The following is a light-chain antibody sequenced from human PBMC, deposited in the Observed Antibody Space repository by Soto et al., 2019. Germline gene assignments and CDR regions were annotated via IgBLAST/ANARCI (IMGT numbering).Light chain of an antibody. CDR1: QTVSSN. J-gene: IGKJ4*01. V-gene: IGKV3-15*01. CDR3: QQYNSWPLT. Sequence: EIVMTQSPATLSVSPGERATLSCRASQTVSSNLAWYQQKPGQAPRLLIYGASTRATGIPARFSGSGSATEFTLTINSLQSEDFAVDYCQQYNSWPLTFGGGTKVEIK. CDR2: GAS.